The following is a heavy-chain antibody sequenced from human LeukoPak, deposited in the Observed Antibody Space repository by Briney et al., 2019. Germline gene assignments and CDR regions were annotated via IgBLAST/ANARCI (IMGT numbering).Heavy chain of an antibody. CDR1: GFTFSTYS. CDR2: ISSSSNII. Sequence: GGSLRLSCAASGFTFSTYSMNWVRQAPGKGLEWISYISSSSNIIYYAVSVKGRFTISRDNAKNSLSLQMNSLRDEDTAVYYCASYNWNEGFFDYWGQGTLVTVST. V-gene: IGHV3-48*02. J-gene: IGHJ4*02. D-gene: IGHD1-20*01. CDR3: ASYNWNEGFFDY.